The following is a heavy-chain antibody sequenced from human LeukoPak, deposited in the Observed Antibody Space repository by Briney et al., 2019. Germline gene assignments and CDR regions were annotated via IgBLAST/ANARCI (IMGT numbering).Heavy chain of an antibody. CDR3: ASDSAWNLHGGYLDH. D-gene: IGHD2-15*01. V-gene: IGHV3-30*04. Sequence: GGSLRLSCAASGFTFSRYGMHWVRQAPGKGLEWVTAISYDGSNKYYADSVKGRFIVSRDNSKNTLYLQMNSLRSEDTAVYYCASDSAWNLHGGYLDHWGQGTLVSVSS. J-gene: IGHJ4*02. CDR1: GFTFSRYG. CDR2: ISYDGSNK.